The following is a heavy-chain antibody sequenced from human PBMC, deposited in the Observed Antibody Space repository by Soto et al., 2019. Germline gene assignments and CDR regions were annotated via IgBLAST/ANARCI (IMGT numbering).Heavy chain of an antibody. CDR3: AKSGVDGRGAYLDF. V-gene: IGHV3-23*01. D-gene: IGHD6-19*01. J-gene: IGHJ4*02. Sequence: GGSLRLSCAASGFTFSGFAMNWVRQAPGKGLVWVSTLSGNGGGTYYADSVKGRFTISRDNSEDTVSLQMNSLRVEDTAVYYCAKSGVDGRGAYLDFWGQGALVTVSS. CDR2: LSGNGGGT. CDR1: GFTFSGFA.